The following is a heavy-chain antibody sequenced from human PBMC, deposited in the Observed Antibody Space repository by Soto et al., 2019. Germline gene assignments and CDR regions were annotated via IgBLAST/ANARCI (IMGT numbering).Heavy chain of an antibody. CDR1: GFTFSSYG. J-gene: IGHJ4*02. CDR3: ARDCAGYSSGWYQRGGFDY. D-gene: IGHD6-19*01. Sequence: QVQLVESGGGVVQPGRSLRLSCAASGFTFSSYGMHWVRQAPGKGLEWVAVIWYDASNKYYADSVKGRFTISRDNSKXXPXLQMNSLRAEDTAVYYCARDCAGYSSGWYQRGGFDYWGQGTLVTVSS. V-gene: IGHV3-33*01. CDR2: IWYDASNK.